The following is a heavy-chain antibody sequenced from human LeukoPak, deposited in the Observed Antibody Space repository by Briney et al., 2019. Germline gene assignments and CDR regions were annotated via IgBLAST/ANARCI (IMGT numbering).Heavy chain of an antibody. CDR1: GGSISSSSYY. CDR3: ARGWELLRAFDI. D-gene: IGHD1-26*01. CDR2: IYYSGST. Sequence: SETLSLTCTVSGGSISSSSYYWGWIRQPPGKGLEWIGSIYYSGSTYYNPSLKSRVTISVDTSKNQFSLKLSSVTAADTAVYYCARGWELLRAFDIWGQGTIVTVSS. V-gene: IGHV4-39*01. J-gene: IGHJ3*02.